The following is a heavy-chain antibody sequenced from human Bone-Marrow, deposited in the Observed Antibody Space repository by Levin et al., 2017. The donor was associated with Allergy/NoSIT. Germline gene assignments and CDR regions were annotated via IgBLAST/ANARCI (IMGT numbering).Heavy chain of an antibody. CDR2: ISGSGGST. V-gene: IGHV3-23*01. D-gene: IGHD4-17*01. CDR1: GFTFSSYA. CDR3: AKDRYYGDYYFDY. J-gene: IGHJ4*02. Sequence: ASVKVSCAASGFTFSSYAMSWVRQAPGKGLEWVSAISGSGGSTYYADSVKGRFTISRDNSKNTLYLQMNSLRAEDTAVYYCAKDRYYGDYYFDYWGQGTLVTVSS.